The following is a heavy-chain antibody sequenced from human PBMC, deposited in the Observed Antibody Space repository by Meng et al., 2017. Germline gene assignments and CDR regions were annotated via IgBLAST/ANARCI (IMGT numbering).Heavy chain of an antibody. V-gene: IGHV3-53*02. J-gene: IGHJ4*02. CDR2: IYSGGST. CDR1: GFTVSSNY. CDR3: ARGGSYYSY. D-gene: IGHD1-26*01. Sequence: LQLVETGGGLIQLGGSRRHSCAASGFTVSSNYMSWVRQAPGKGLEWVSVIYSGGSTYYADSVKGRFTISRDNSKNTLYLQMNSLRAEDTAVYYCARGGSYYSYWGQGTLVTVSS.